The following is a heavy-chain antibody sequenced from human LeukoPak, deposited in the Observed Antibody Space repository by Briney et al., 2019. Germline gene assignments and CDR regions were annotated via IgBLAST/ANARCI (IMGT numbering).Heavy chain of an antibody. J-gene: IGHJ4*02. V-gene: IGHV4-34*01. CDR2: INHSGST. CDR1: GGSFSGYY. Sequence: SETLSLPCAVSGGSFSGYYWSWIRQPPGKGLEWIGEINHSGSTNYNPSLKSRVTISVDTSKNQFSLKLSSVTAADTAVYYCARGRYSSGPFDYWGQGTLVTVSS. CDR3: ARGRYSSGPFDY. D-gene: IGHD6-19*01.